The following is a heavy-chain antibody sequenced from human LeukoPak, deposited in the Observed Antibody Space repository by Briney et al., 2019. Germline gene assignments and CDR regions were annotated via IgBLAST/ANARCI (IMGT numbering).Heavy chain of an antibody. J-gene: IGHJ4*02. CDR1: GFTFSSYA. D-gene: IGHD3-9*01. V-gene: IGHV3-23*01. CDR3: AKITTGYFFTSDYYFDY. CDR2: ISGSGGST. Sequence: LGGSLRLSCAASGFTFSSYAMSWVRQAPGKGLEWVSAISGSGGSTYYADSVKGRFTISRDNSKNTLYLQMNSLRAEDTAVYYCAKITTGYFFTSDYYFDYWGQGTLVTVSS.